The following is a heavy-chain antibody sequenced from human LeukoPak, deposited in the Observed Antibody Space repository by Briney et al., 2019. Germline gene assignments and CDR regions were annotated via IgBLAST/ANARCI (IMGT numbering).Heavy chain of an antibody. Sequence: SETLSLTCTVSGGSISSSSYYWGWIRQPPGKGLEWIGSIYYSGSTYYNPSLKSRVTISVDTSKNQFSLKLSSVTAADMAVYYCARPLPEVGATTSPWFDPWGQGTLVTVSS. CDR3: ARPLPEVGATTSPWFDP. V-gene: IGHV4-39*01. J-gene: IGHJ5*02. CDR2: IYYSGST. D-gene: IGHD1-26*01. CDR1: GGSISSSSYY.